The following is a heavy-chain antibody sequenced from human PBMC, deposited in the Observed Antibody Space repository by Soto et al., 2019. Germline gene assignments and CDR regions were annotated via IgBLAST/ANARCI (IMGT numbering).Heavy chain of an antibody. V-gene: IGHV3-7*01. CDR1: GFTFSSYW. D-gene: IGHD3-3*01. Sequence: GGSLRLSCAASGFTFSSYWMSWVRQAPGKGLEWVANIKQDGSEKYYVDSVKGRFTISRDNAKNSLYLQMNSLRAEDTAVYYCAREVYDFWRSPFDYWGQGTLVTVSS. J-gene: IGHJ4*02. CDR3: AREVYDFWRSPFDY. CDR2: IKQDGSEK.